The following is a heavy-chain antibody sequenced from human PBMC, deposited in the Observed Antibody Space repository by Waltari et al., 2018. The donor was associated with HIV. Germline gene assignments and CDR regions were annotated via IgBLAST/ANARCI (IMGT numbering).Heavy chain of an antibody. CDR2: ISTSSSYI. J-gene: IGHJ6*02. V-gene: IGHV3-21*01. CDR1: GFTLSSYT. CDR3: AREKRFTYYGLDV. D-gene: IGHD3-3*01. Sequence: EVQLVESGGGLVKPGGSLRRSCAASGFTLSSYTMNWVRQARGKGLERVSSISTSSSYIYHTDSVKGRFTISRDNAKNSLYLQMNSLRVEDTAVYYCAREKRFTYYGLDVWGQGTTVTVSS.